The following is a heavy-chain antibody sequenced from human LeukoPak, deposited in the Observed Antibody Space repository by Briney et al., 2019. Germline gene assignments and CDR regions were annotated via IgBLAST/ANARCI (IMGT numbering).Heavy chain of an antibody. CDR1: GFIFNNSV. J-gene: IGHJ4*02. CDR2: ISYDGSNK. CDR3: ASRPDHYDIYGPDY. V-gene: IGHV3-30*04. D-gene: IGHD3-22*01. Sequence: GGSLRLSCAASGFIFNNSVIYWVRQAPVKGLEWVALISYDGSNKKYADSVKGRFTISRDNSKNTLNLQINSLRLEDTAMYYCASRPDHYDIYGPDYWGQGTLVTVST.